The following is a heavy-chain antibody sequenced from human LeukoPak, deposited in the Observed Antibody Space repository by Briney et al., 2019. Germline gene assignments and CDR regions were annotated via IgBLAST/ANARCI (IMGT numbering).Heavy chain of an antibody. D-gene: IGHD6-25*01. CDR1: GFXLSDHH. CDR3: ARDLAADKRALDV. V-gene: IGHV3-11*05. CDR2: IATGSRFT. Sequence: PGGSLRLSCVASGFXLSDHHITWIRQAPGKGLEWLSFIATGSRFTEWADSVRGRFTISRDDATNSLYLQLNNLRADDTAVYYCARDLAADKRALDVWGQGTAVIVAS. J-gene: IGHJ6*02.